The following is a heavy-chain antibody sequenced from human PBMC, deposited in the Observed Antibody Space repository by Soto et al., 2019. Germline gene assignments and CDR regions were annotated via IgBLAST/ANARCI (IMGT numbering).Heavy chain of an antibody. Sequence: QLQLQESGPGLVKPSETLSLTCTVSGGSISSSSYYWGWIRQPPGKGLEWIGSIYYSGSTYYNPSLKSRVTISVDTSKNQFSLKLSSVTAADTAVYYCARHRHFHMLTGDRGYFDYWGQGTLVTVSS. CDR1: GGSISSSSYY. CDR3: ARHRHFHMLTGDRGYFDY. V-gene: IGHV4-39*01. J-gene: IGHJ4*02. CDR2: IYYSGST. D-gene: IGHD7-27*01.